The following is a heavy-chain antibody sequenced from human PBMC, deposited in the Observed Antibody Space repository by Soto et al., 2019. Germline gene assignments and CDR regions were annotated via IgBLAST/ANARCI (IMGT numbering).Heavy chain of an antibody. CDR3: ARDVDGYYDSSGYPYFDY. CDR1: GYTFTSYG. D-gene: IGHD3-22*01. V-gene: IGHV1-18*01. Sequence: VASVKVSCKASGYTFTSYGISWVRQAPGQGLEWMGWISAYNGNTNYAQKLQGRVTMTTDTSTSTAYMELRSLRSDDTAVYYCARDVDGYYDSSGYPYFDYWGQGTLVTVSS. J-gene: IGHJ4*02. CDR2: ISAYNGNT.